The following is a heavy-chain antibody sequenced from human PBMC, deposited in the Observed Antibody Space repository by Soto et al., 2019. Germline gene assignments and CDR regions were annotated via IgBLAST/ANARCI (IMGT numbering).Heavy chain of an antibody. CDR3: VRTIQPGTTTHFDY. Sequence: GSLRLSCAASRFTFDAHYIDGVLQTPLKGLEWVGRIRNKPHSYSTTYAASVKGRFTFSRDDSKNSVYLQMNSLKTEDTAVYHCVRTIQPGTTTHFDYWGQGTLVTAPQ. D-gene: IGHD1-1*01. J-gene: IGHJ4*02. V-gene: IGHV3-72*01. CDR2: IRNKPHSYST. CDR1: RFTFDAHY.